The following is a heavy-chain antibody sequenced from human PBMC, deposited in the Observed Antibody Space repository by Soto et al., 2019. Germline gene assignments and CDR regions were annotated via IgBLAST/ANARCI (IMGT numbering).Heavy chain of an antibody. CDR2: IDPSDSYT. J-gene: IGHJ6*02. V-gene: IGHV5-10-1*01. CDR3: ARHENTLGYCSGGSCSGLDV. Sequence: GESLKISCKGSGYSFTSYWISWVRQMPGKGLEWMGRIDPSDSYTNYSPSFQGHVTISADKSISTAYLQWSSLKASDTAMYYCARHENTLGYCSGGSCSGLDVWGQGTTLTVSS. D-gene: IGHD2-15*01. CDR1: GYSFTSYW.